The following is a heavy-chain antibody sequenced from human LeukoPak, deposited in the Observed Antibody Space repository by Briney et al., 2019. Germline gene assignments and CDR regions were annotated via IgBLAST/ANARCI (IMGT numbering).Heavy chain of an antibody. J-gene: IGHJ6*02. CDR2: INHSGST. D-gene: IGHD2-2*03. V-gene: IGHV4-34*01. CDR1: GGSFSVYY. Sequence: PSETLSLTCAVYGGSFSVYYWSWIRQPPGKGLEWIGEINHSGSTNYNPSLKSRVTISVDTSKNQFSLKLSSVTAADTAVYYCARAGYCSSTSCYPYYYYYGMDVWGQGTTVTVSS. CDR3: ARAGYCSSTSCYPYYYYYGMDV.